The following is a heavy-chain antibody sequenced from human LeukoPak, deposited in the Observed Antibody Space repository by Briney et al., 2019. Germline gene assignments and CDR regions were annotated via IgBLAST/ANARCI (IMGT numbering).Heavy chain of an antibody. D-gene: IGHD6-13*01. Sequence: GRSLRLSCAASGFTFSSYGMHWVRQAPGKGLEWVAVISYDGSNKYYADSVKGRFTISRDNSKNTLYLQMNSLRAEDTAVYYCAKGSLGGRWYKFLIDYWGQGTLVTVSS. J-gene: IGHJ4*02. CDR3: AKGSLGGRWYKFLIDY. V-gene: IGHV3-30*18. CDR2: ISYDGSNK. CDR1: GFTFSSYG.